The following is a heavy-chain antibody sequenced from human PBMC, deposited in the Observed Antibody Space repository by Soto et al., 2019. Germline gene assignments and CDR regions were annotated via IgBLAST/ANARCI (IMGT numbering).Heavy chain of an antibody. CDR1: GFTFSSYG. CDR3: AKLLWLGDDAFDI. Sequence: VELVESGGGVVQPGRSLRLSCAASGFTFSSYGMHWVRQAPGKGLEWVAVISYDGTNKYYGDSVKGRFTISRDKSKNTLYLQMNSLRAEDTAVYYCAKLLWLGDDAFDIWGQGTMVTVSS. D-gene: IGHD3-10*01. CDR2: ISYDGTNK. V-gene: IGHV3-30*18. J-gene: IGHJ3*02.